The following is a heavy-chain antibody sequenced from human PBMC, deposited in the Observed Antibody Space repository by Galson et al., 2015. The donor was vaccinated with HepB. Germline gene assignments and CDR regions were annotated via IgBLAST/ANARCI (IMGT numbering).Heavy chain of an antibody. CDR3: ARDGMDMVRGVDNYYYGMDV. Sequence: SVKVSCKASGYTFTNYGISWVRQAPGQGLEWMGWISTYNGNRKYAYKVQGRVTMSTDTSTSTAYMELRSLRSDDTAVYYCARDGMDMVRGVDNYYYGMDVWGQGTTVTVSS. D-gene: IGHD3-10*01. CDR1: GYTFTNYG. CDR2: ISTYNGNR. J-gene: IGHJ6*02. V-gene: IGHV1-18*01.